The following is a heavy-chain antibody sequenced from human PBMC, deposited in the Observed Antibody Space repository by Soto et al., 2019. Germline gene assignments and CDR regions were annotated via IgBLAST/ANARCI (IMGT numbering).Heavy chain of an antibody. V-gene: IGHV1-18*01. CDR2: ISAYNGNT. D-gene: IGHD6-13*01. Sequence: GASVKVSCKASGYTFTSYGISWVRQAPGQGLEWMGWISAYNGNTNYAQKLQGRVTMTTDTSTSTAYMELRSLRSDDTAVYYCARDQPRYSSSSPEWFDPWGQGTLVTVSS. J-gene: IGHJ5*02. CDR1: GYTFTSYG. CDR3: ARDQPRYSSSSPEWFDP.